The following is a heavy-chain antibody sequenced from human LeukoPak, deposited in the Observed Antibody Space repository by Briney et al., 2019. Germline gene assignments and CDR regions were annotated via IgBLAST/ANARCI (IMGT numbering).Heavy chain of an antibody. CDR3: AALYNFGSGSHSPIDY. CDR2: IVVGSGNT. Sequence: GTSVKVSCKASGFTFTRSAMQWVRQARGQRLEWIGWIVVGSGNTNYAQKFQERVTITRDMSTSTAHMELSSLRSEDTAVYYCAALYNFGSGSHSPIDYWGQGTLVTVSS. D-gene: IGHD3-10*01. V-gene: IGHV1-58*02. CDR1: GFTFTRSA. J-gene: IGHJ4*02.